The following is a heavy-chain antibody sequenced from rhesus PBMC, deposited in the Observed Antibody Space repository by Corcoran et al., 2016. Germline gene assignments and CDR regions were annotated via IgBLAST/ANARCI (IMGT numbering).Heavy chain of an antibody. D-gene: IGHD3-16*01. Sequence: QAQLQASGPGLVKPSETLSLTCAVSGGSFSSYWWSWIRQPPGMGLEWVGEINGKSGTTSYNPSLEGRVTISKDASKDHVSLNLKSVTAADTAVYYCARQEVVVTKGFDLWSQGILVTVSS. CDR2: INGKSGTT. CDR1: GGSFSSYW. CDR3: ARQEVVVTKGFDL. J-gene: IGHJ4*01. V-gene: IGHV4-80*01.